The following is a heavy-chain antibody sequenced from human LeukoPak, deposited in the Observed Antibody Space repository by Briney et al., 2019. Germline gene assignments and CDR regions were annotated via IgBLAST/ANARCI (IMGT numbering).Heavy chain of an antibody. CDR2: ISSGSTI. J-gene: IGHJ4*02. V-gene: IGHV3-48*03. CDR3: AALGMQWPTSNDY. Sequence: GGSLRLSCAASGFTFSSYEMNWVRQAPGKGLEWVSYISSGSTIYYADSVKGRFTISRDNAKNSLYLQMNSLRAEDTAVYYCAALGMQWPTSNDYWGQGTLVTVSS. CDR1: GFTFSSYE. D-gene: IGHD6-19*01.